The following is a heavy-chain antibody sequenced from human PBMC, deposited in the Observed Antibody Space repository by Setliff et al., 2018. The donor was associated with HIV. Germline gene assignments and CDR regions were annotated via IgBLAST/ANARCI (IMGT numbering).Heavy chain of an antibody. Sequence: PGGSLRLSCAASGFTFSDDYMSWIRQIPGKGLEWVSYISGSGSVIFYADSVKGRFTISRDNAKNTLYLQMNSLRAEDTAVYYCARESYDNGDYVGSSSFDYWGQGTLVTVSS. V-gene: IGHV3-11*04. CDR2: ISGSGSVI. CDR3: ARESYDNGDYVGSSSFDY. CDR1: GFTFSDDY. D-gene: IGHD4-17*01. J-gene: IGHJ4*02.